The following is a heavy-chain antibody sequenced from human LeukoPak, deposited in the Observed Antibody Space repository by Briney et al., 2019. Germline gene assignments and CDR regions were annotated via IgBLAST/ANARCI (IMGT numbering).Heavy chain of an antibody. D-gene: IGHD2-2*01. Sequence: ASVTVSCTASGYTFTGYYMHWVRQAPGQGLEWMGWINPNSGGTNYAQKFQGRVTMTRDTSISTAYMELSRLRSDDTAVYYCASWRGAPAQHFDYWGQGTLVTVSS. J-gene: IGHJ4*02. CDR3: ASWRGAPAQHFDY. CDR2: INPNSGGT. CDR1: GYTFTGYY. V-gene: IGHV1-2*02.